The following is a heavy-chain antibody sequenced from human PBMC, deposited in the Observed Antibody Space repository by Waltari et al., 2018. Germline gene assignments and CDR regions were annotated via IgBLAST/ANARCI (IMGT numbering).Heavy chain of an antibody. Sequence: EVQLVESGGDLVQPGGSLRLSGAASGFTFSTYWMTWVRQAPGKGLEWLANIKEDGSEKNYVDSVKGRFTISRDNAKNSLYLQMNSLRAEDTAVYYCARDPHYSNFDYWGQGTLVTVSS. D-gene: IGHD4-4*01. CDR3: ARDPHYSNFDY. CDR1: GFTFSTYW. V-gene: IGHV3-7*01. CDR2: IKEDGSEK. J-gene: IGHJ4*02.